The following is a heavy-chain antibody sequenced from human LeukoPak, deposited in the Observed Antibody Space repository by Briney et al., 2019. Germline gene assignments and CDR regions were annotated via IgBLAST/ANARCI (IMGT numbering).Heavy chain of an antibody. Sequence: ASVKVSCKASGYTFTSYYMHWVRQAPGQGLEWMGIINPSGGSTSYAQKFQGRVTMTRDKSTSTVYMELSSLRSEDTAVYYCAREGPYDSSGYYPFDVWGKGTTVTVSS. J-gene: IGHJ6*04. CDR3: AREGPYDSSGYYPFDV. D-gene: IGHD3-22*01. CDR2: INPSGGST. CDR1: GYTFTSYY. V-gene: IGHV1-46*01.